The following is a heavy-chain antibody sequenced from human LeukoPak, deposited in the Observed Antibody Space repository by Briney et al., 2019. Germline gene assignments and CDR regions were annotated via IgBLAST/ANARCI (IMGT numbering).Heavy chain of an antibody. CDR1: GYKFTNYG. CDR3: ARGFYYYYYYMDV. V-gene: IGHV1-18*01. CDR2: ISAYNGNT. J-gene: IGHJ6*03. Sequence: GASVKVTCKASGYKFTNYGISWVRQAPGQGLEWMGWISAYNGNTDYAQKFQGRVTMTTDTSTSTAYMELRSLRSDDTAVYYCARGFYYYYYYMDVWGKGTTVTISS.